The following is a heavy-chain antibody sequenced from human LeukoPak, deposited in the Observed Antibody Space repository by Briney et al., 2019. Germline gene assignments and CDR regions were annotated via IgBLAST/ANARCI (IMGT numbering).Heavy chain of an antibody. CDR1: GYTFTGYS. CDR3: ARDVGGYYYDSSGYYFSDAFDI. D-gene: IGHD3-22*01. Sequence: ASVKVSCKASGYTFTGYSMHWVRQAPGQGLEWMGWISAYNGNTNYAQKLQGRVTMTTDTSTSTAYMELRSLRSDDTAVYYCARDVGGYYYDSSGYYFSDAFDIWGQGTMVTVSS. J-gene: IGHJ3*02. V-gene: IGHV1-18*04. CDR2: ISAYNGNT.